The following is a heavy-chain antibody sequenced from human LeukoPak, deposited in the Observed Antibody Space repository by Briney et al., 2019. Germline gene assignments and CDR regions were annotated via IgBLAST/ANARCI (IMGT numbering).Heavy chain of an antibody. CDR1: GFTFSSYW. D-gene: IGHD3-10*01. CDR3: AKDLRGNYYGSGSNYYYYYMDV. CDR2: IKQDGSEK. V-gene: IGHV3-7*01. Sequence: GGSLRLSCAASGFTFSSYWMSWVRQAPGKGLEWVANIKQDGSEKYYVDSVKGRFTISRDNAKNSLYLQMNSLRAEDTAVYYCAKDLRGNYYGSGSNYYYYYMDVWGKGTTVTISS. J-gene: IGHJ6*03.